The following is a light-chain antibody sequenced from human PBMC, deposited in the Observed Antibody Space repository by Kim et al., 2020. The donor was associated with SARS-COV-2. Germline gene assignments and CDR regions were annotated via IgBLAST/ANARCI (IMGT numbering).Light chain of an antibody. CDR3: QSYDSSLSGGV. CDR1: RSNSGAGYD. J-gene: IGLJ2*01. V-gene: IGLV1-40*01. CDR2: GNS. Sequence: QRVTITCTGSRSNSGAGYDVHWYQQLPGTAPKLLIYGNSNRPSGVPDRFSGSKSGTSASLAITGLQAEDEADYYCQSYDSSLSGGVFGGGTQLTVL.